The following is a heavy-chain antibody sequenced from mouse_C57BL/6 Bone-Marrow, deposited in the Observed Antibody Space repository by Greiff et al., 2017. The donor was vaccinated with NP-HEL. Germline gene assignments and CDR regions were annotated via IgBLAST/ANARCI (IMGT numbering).Heavy chain of an antibody. Sequence: EVKLPESGAELVRPGASVKLSCTASGFNIKDDYMHWVKQRPEQGLEWIGWIDPENGDTEYASKFQGKATITADTSSNTAYLQLSSLTSEDTAVYYCTTFTTVVDYYAMDYWGQGTSVTVSS. CDR3: TTFTTVVDYYAMDY. V-gene: IGHV14-4*01. CDR1: GFNIKDDY. D-gene: IGHD1-1*01. J-gene: IGHJ4*01. CDR2: IDPENGDT.